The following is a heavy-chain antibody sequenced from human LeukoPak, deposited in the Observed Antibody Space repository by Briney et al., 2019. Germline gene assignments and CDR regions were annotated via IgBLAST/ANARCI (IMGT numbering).Heavy chain of an antibody. CDR2: INPNSGGT. CDR3: AEQYYYDSSGPGAFDI. J-gene: IGHJ3*02. V-gene: IGHV1-2*02. CDR1: GYTFTGYY. D-gene: IGHD3-22*01. Sequence: GASVKVSCKASGYTFTGYYMHWVRQAPGQGLEWMGWINPNSGGTNYAQKFQGRVTMTRDTSISTAYMELSRLRSVDTAVYYCAEQYYYDSSGPGAFDIWGQGTMVTVSS.